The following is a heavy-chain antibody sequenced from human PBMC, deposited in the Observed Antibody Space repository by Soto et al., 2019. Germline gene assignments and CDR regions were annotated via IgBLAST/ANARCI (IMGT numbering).Heavy chain of an antibody. CDR1: GGSISSGDYY. V-gene: IGHV4-30-4*01. Sequence: SETLSLTCTVSGGSISSGDYYWSWIRQPPGKGLEWIGYIYYSGSTYYNPFLKSRVTISVDTSKNQFSLKLSSVTAADTAVYYCARDSQQLVPLYYYYGMDVWGQGTTVTVSS. CDR3: ARDSQQLVPLYYYYGMDV. J-gene: IGHJ6*02. D-gene: IGHD6-13*01. CDR2: IYYSGST.